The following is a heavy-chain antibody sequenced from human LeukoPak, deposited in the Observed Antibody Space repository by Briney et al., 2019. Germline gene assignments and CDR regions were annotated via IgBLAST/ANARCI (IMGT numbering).Heavy chain of an antibody. Sequence: PGGSLRLSCAASGFTVSSNYMSWVRQAPGKGLEWVSVDHAGGTTDYADSVKGRFTIPRDNSKNTVYLQMNSLRAEDTAVYFCAREATVTTRRGARTYYFDYRGQGTLVTVSS. CDR3: AREATVTTRRGARTYYFDY. CDR1: GFTVSSNY. V-gene: IGHV3-53*01. CDR2: DHAGGTT. D-gene: IGHD4-17*01. J-gene: IGHJ4*02.